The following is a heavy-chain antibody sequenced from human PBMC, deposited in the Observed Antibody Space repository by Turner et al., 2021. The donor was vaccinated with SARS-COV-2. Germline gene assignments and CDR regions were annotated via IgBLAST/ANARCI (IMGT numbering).Heavy chain of an antibody. CDR1: GITVSSNY. CDR3: ARDLVAYGMDV. V-gene: IGHV3-66*01. D-gene: IGHD3-16*02. CDR2: IYSGGST. J-gene: IGHJ6*02. Sequence: EVQLVESGGGLVQPGGSLRLSCAASGITVSSNYMSWVRQAPGNGLERVSVIYSGGSTFYADAVQVRFAISRVDCKNTLYLQRNSLRSEDTDVYYCARDLVAYGMDVWGQGTTVTVSS.